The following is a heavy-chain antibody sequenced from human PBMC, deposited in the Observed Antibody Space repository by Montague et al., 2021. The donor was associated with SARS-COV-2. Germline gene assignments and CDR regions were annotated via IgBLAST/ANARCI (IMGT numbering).Heavy chain of an antibody. V-gene: IGHV4-34*01. CDR1: GGSFSGYY. D-gene: IGHD3-10*01. CDR2: IYYSGST. CDR3: ARVATMVRGVIPGYFDY. J-gene: IGHJ4*02. Sequence: SETLSLTCAVYGGSFSGYYWSWIRQPPGKGLEWIGSIYYSGSTYYNPSLKSRVTISVDTSKNQFSLKLSSVTAADTAVYYCARVATMVRGVIPGYFDYWGQGTLVTVSS.